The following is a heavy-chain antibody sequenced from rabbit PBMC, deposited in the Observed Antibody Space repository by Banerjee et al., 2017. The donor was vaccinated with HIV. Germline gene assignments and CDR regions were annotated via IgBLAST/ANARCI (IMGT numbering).Heavy chain of an antibody. CDR1: GFSFTSDYW. Sequence: QEHLVESGGGLVQPEGSLALTCSASGFSFTSDYWICWVRQAPGKGLEWIACMYVGGSGNIYYANWAKGRFTISRTSSTTVTLQMTRLTAADTATYCCARDSGSSFSSYGMDLWGPETLVTVS. CDR3: ARDSGSSFSSYGMDL. D-gene: IGHD8-1*01. V-gene: IGHV1S45*01. CDR2: MYVGGSGNI. J-gene: IGHJ6*01.